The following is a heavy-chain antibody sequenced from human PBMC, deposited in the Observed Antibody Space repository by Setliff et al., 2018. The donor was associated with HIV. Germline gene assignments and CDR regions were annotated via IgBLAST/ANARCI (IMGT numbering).Heavy chain of an antibody. V-gene: IGHV4-4*09. D-gene: IGHD3-10*01. J-gene: IGHJ5*02. Sequence: SETLSLTCTVSGGSFSDYYRSWIRQPPGKGLEWIGYIYTSGSTNYNPSLKSRVTISVDTSKNQFSLKLSSVTAADTAVYYCARDEWGSGGGNWFDPWGQGTLVTVSS. CDR1: GGSFSDYY. CDR2: IYTSGST. CDR3: ARDEWGSGGGNWFDP.